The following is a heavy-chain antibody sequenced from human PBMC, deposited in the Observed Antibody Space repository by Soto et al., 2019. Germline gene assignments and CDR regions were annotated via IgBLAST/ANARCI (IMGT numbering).Heavy chain of an antibody. V-gene: IGHV1-18*01. CDR2: ISTYNGYT. CDR1: GYTFTSYG. Sequence: QVQLVQSGAEVKKPGASLMVSCKASGYTFTSYGITWVRQAPGQGLEWMGWISTYNGYTDYAQKLQGRVTMTRDTSTSTSYMELRSLRDDDTAVYYCVSGSDFDYWGQGTLVTVSS. J-gene: IGHJ4*02. CDR3: VSGSDFDY.